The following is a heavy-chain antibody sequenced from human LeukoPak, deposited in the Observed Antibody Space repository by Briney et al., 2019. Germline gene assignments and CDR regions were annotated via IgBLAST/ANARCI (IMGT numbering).Heavy chain of an antibody. CDR3: AKDIQEYSSGWYVDY. V-gene: IGHV3-33*06. CDR1: GFTFSNYG. D-gene: IGHD6-19*01. CDR2: IWYDGSNR. Sequence: GRSLRLSCAASGFTFSNYGMHWVRQAPGQGLEWVAVIWYDGSNRYYADSVKGRFTISRDNSKNTLYLQMNSLRAEDTAVYYCAKDIQEYSSGWYVDYWGQGTLVTVSS. J-gene: IGHJ4*02.